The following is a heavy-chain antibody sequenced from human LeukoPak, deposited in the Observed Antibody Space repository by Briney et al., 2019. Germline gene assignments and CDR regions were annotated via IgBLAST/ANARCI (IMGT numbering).Heavy chain of an antibody. CDR2: IKQDGSEK. Sequence: GGSLRLSCAASGFTVSSNYMSWVRQAPGKGLEWVANIKQDGSEKYYVDSVKGRFTISRDDAKNTVDLQMNSLRGEDTAVYYCVRGRGSYGWFDPWGQGTLVTVSS. CDR3: VRGRGSYGWFDP. J-gene: IGHJ5*02. D-gene: IGHD3-10*01. V-gene: IGHV3-7*01. CDR1: GFTVSSNY.